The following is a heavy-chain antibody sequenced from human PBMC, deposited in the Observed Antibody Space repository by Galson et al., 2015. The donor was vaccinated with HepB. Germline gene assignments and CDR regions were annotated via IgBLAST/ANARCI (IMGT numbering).Heavy chain of an antibody. CDR1: GYTFTGYG. CDR3: ARVGEYSSSSYGY. Sequence: SVKVSCKASGYTFTGYGITWVRQAPGQGLEWMGWISAYNDNTNYAQKLQGRVTMTTDTSTSTAYMEPRSLRSDDTAVYYCARVGEYSSSSYGYWGQGTLVTVSS. V-gene: IGHV1-18*04. CDR2: ISAYNDNT. D-gene: IGHD6-6*01. J-gene: IGHJ4*02.